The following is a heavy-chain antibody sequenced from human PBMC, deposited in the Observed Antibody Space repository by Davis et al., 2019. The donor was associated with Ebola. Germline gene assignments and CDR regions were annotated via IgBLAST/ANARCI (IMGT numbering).Heavy chain of an antibody. CDR2: INSDGSST. Sequence: GESLKISCAASGFTFSSYWMHWVRQAPGKGLVWVSRINSDGSSTSYADSVKGRFTISRDNAKNTLYLQMNSLKTEDTAVYYCNVAVAGRVDYWGQGTLVTVSS. J-gene: IGHJ4*02. CDR1: GFTFSSYW. CDR3: NVAVAGRVDY. V-gene: IGHV3-74*01. D-gene: IGHD6-19*01.